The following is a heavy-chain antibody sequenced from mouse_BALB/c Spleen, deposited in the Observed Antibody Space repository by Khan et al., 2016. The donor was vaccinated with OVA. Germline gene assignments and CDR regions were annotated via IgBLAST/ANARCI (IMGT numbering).Heavy chain of an antibody. CDR1: GYTFSNYW. J-gene: IGHJ4*01. CDR3: ASGAETTYGMDY. V-gene: IGHV1-9*01. CDR2: ILPGSDTI. Sequence: QVQLQQSGAELMKPGASVKISCKSTGYTFSNYWLEWVQQRPGHGLEWIGEILPGSDTIHHTEQFKGMATFTADPSSNTSFIQLSSLTSEDSADYYCASGAETTYGMDYWGQGTSVTVSS. D-gene: IGHD3-3*01.